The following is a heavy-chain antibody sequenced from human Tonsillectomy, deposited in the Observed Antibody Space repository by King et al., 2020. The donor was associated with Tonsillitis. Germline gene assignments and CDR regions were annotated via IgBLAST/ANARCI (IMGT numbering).Heavy chain of an antibody. J-gene: IGHJ6*02. CDR3: ARDKGWLSRSYYYYGMDV. CDR2: INPNSGGT. V-gene: IGHV1-2*02. D-gene: IGHD3-22*01. Sequence: VQLVESGAEVKKPGASVKVSCQASGYTFTGYYIHWVRQAPGQGLEWMGWINPNSGGTSFAQKFQGRVTVTRDTSITTAYMELSGLRSDDTAVYYCARDKGWLSRSYYYYGMDVWGQGTTVTVSS. CDR1: GYTFTGYY.